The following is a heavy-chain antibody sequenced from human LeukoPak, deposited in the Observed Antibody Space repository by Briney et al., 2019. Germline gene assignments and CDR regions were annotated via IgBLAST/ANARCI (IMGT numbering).Heavy chain of an antibody. Sequence: EPSETLSLTCSVSGGSIGSGDYYWSWVRQSPEKGLEWIGYIYYNGDTDYNPSLKSRVTISRDTSKKEISLTLRPVTAADMAVYYCARVEGSNTWYGPRASDIWGQGTMVTVSS. J-gene: IGHJ3*02. D-gene: IGHD6-13*01. V-gene: IGHV4-30-4*01. CDR1: GGSIGSGDYY. CDR2: IYYNGDT. CDR3: ARVEGSNTWYGPRASDI.